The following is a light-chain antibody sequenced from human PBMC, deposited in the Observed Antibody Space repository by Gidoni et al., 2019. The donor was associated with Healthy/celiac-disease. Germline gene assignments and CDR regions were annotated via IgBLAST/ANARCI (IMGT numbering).Light chain of an antibody. Sequence: SYVLTQPPSGSVAPGKTARITWWGNNIGSKSVHWYQQKPGQAPVLVIYYDSDRPSGIPARFSGSNSGNTATLTIRRVEAGDEADYYCQVWDSSSDHRVFGGGTKLTVL. CDR1: NIGSKS. CDR2: YDS. V-gene: IGLV3-21*04. J-gene: IGLJ3*02. CDR3: QVWDSSSDHRV.